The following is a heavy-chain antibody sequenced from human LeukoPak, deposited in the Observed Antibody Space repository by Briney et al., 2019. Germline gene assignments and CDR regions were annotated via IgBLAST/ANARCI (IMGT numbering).Heavy chain of an antibody. D-gene: IGHD6-19*01. J-gene: IGHJ4*02. CDR1: GFTFSSYE. CDR2: ISSSGSTI. CDR3: ARVDSSGWSYNDY. V-gene: IGHV3-48*03. Sequence: PGGSLRLSCAASGFTFSSYEMNWVRQAPGKGLEWVSYISSSGSTIYYADSVKGRFTISRDNAKNSLYLQMNSLRAEDTAVYYCARVDSSGWSYNDYWSQGTLVTVSS.